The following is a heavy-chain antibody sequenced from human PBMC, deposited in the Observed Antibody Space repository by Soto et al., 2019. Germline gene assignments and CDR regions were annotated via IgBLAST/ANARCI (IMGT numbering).Heavy chain of an antibody. Sequence: GASVKVSCKASGYTFTSYAMHWVRQAPGQRLERMGWINAGNGNTKYSQMFQGRVTITRDTSASTAYMELSSLRSEDTAVYYCASSYYYDRSGYSSLYYYYGMDVWGQGTTVTVSS. CDR3: ASSYYYDRSGYSSLYYYYGMDV. J-gene: IGHJ6*02. V-gene: IGHV1-3*01. CDR2: INAGNGNT. CDR1: GYTFTSYA. D-gene: IGHD3-22*01.